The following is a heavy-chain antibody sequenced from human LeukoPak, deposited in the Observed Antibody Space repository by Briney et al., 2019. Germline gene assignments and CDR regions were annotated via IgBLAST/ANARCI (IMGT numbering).Heavy chain of an antibody. D-gene: IGHD3-10*01. CDR2: IKQDGSEK. CDR3: ARDLTRGENDY. V-gene: IGHV3-7*01. CDR1: GFTFSSYW. J-gene: IGHJ4*02. Sequence: GGSLRLSCAASGFTFSSYWMIWVRQAPGKGLEWVANIKQDGSEKYYVDSVKGRFTISRDNAKNSPYLQMNSPRAEDTGVYYCARDLTRGENDYWGQGTLVTVSS.